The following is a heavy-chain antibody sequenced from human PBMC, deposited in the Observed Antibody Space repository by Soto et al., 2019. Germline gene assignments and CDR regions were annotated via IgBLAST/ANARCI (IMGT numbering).Heavy chain of an antibody. CDR3: GGGSGWIFDY. CDR2: IKEDGSEK. CDR1: GITFSNYY. V-gene: IGHV3-7*03. J-gene: IGHJ4*02. D-gene: IGHD6-19*01. Sequence: EVQLVESGGGLVQPGGSLRLSCIASGITFSNYYMTWVRQAPGKGLEWVANIKEDGSEKFYVDSVKGRFTISRDNARNSLYLQMNSLRVEDTAVYYCGGGSGWIFDYWGQGSLVTVSS.